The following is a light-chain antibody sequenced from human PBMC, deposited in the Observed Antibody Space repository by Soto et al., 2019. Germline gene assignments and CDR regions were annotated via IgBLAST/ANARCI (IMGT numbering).Light chain of an antibody. CDR3: QQYGSSPWT. V-gene: IGKV3-20*01. CDR2: DAS. CDR1: QSVSSH. J-gene: IGKJ1*01. Sequence: EIVLTHSPSTLSLSPGERATLSCMASQSVSSHLAWYQQKPGQAPRLLIYDASNRATGIPARFSGSGSGTDFTLTISRLEPEDFAVYYCQQYGSSPWTFGQGTKVDIK.